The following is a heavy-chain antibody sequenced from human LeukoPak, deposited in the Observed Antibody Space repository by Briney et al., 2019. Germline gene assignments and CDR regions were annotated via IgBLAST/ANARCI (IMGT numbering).Heavy chain of an antibody. Sequence: PSETLSLTCTVSGGSISSYYWSWIRQPAGKGLEWIGPIYTSGSTNYNPSLKNRVTMSVDTSENQFSLKLSSVTAADTAVYYCARDPGGLGYCSSTSCPDAFDIWGQGTMVTVSS. CDR3: ARDPGGLGYCSSTSCPDAFDI. CDR1: GGSISSYY. CDR2: IYTSGST. V-gene: IGHV4-4*07. J-gene: IGHJ3*02. D-gene: IGHD2-2*01.